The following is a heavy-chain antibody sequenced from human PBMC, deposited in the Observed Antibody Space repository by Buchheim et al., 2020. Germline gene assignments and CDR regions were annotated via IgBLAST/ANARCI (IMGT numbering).Heavy chain of an antibody. J-gene: IGHJ6*02. Sequence: QVLLQQGGARLLKPSETLSLTCDVSDGSFSSFYWTWIRQPPGKGLEWIGEVNYDGRNNYSPSLKSRVIISVERARNQFYLNLRSVTAADTGVYYCARGTGQIVYFYGMDVWGQGTT. V-gene: IGHV4-34*01. CDR3: ARGTGQIVYFYGMDV. CDR2: VNYDGRN. CDR1: DGSFSSFY. D-gene: IGHD2-21*01.